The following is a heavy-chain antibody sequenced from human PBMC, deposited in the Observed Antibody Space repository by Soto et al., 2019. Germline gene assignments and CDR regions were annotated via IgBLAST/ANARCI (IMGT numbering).Heavy chain of an antibody. CDR3: AREEHSSSRYWFDP. D-gene: IGHD6-13*01. Sequence: QVQLQESGPGLVKPSETLSLTCTVSGGSISSYYWSWIRQPPGKGLEWIGYIYYSGSTNYNPSLKSRVTISVDTSKNQFSLKLSSVTAAATAVYYCAREEHSSSRYWFDPWGQGTLVTVSS. V-gene: IGHV4-59*01. CDR1: GGSISSYY. J-gene: IGHJ5*02. CDR2: IYYSGST.